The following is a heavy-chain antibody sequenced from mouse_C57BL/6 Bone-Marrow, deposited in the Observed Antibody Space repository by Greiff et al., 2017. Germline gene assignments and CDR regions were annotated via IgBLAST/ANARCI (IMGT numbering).Heavy chain of an antibody. CDR3: TRSLIYSGTNY. D-gene: IGHD1-1*01. CDR1: GFNIKDYY. CDR2: IDPEDGET. V-gene: IGHV14-2*01. Sequence: EVQLQQSGAELVKPGASVKLSCTASGFNIKDYYINWVKQRTEQGLEWIGRIDPEDGETKYAPKFQDKATITADTSSNTAYLQLSSLSSEDTAVYYCTRSLIYSGTNYWGQGTTLTVSS. J-gene: IGHJ2*01.